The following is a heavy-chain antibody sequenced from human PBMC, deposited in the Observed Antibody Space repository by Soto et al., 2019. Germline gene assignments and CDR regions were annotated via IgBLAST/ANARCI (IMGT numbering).Heavy chain of an antibody. V-gene: IGHV1-2*04. CDR2: INPNSGGT. CDR3: ARVLSFGDDYYYGMDV. Sequence: ASVKVSCKASGYTFTGHYMHWVRQAPGQGLEWMGWINPNSGGTNYAQKFQGWVTMTRVTSISTAYMELSRLRSDDTAVYYCARVLSFGDDYYYGMDVWGQGTTVTVSS. CDR1: GYTFTGHY. D-gene: IGHD2-21*02. J-gene: IGHJ6*02.